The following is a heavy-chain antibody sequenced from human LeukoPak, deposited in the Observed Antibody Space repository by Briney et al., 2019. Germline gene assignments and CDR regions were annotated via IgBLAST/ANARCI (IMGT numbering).Heavy chain of an antibody. CDR2: ISGSGGST. CDR3: ARVSSGWYADY. Sequence: GGSLRLSCAASGFTFSSYAMSWVRQAPGKGLERVSAISGSGGSTYYADSVKGRFTISRDNTKNTLYLQMKSLRAEDTAVYYCARVSSGWYADYWGQGTLVTVSS. V-gene: IGHV3-23*01. CDR1: GFTFSSYA. J-gene: IGHJ4*02. D-gene: IGHD6-19*01.